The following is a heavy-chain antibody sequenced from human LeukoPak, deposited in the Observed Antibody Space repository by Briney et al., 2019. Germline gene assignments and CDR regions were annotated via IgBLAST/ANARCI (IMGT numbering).Heavy chain of an antibody. V-gene: IGHV4-34*01. CDR1: GGSFSGYY. J-gene: IGHJ4*02. CDR2: INHSGST. Sequence: SETLSLTCAVYGGSFSGYYWSWIRQPPGKGLEWIGEINHSGSTNYNPSLKSRVTISVDTSKNQFSLKLSSVTAADTAVYYCARDRPGGTDYWGQGTLVTVSS. CDR3: ARDRPGGTDY. D-gene: IGHD3-16*01.